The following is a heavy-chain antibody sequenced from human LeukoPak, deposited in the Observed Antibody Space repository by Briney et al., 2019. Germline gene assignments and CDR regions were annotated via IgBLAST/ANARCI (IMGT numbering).Heavy chain of an antibody. Sequence: PSETLSLTCTVSGGSISSYYWSWIRQPPGKGLEWIGYIYYSGSTNYNPSLKSRVTISVDTSKNQFSLKLSSVTAADTAVYYCARNAFRGSGSYGYFQHWGQGTLVTVSS. CDR2: IYYSGST. CDR1: GGSISSYY. D-gene: IGHD3-10*01. CDR3: ARNAFRGSGSYGYFQH. J-gene: IGHJ1*01. V-gene: IGHV4-59*12.